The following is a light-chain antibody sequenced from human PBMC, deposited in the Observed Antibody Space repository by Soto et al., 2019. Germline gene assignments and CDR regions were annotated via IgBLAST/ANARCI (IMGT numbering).Light chain of an antibody. CDR2: GGY. CDR1: QDVSDF. Sequence: DIHLTQSPSILSASFGDRVTLTCLASQDVSDFLAWYQHAPGKAPHLLIYGGYTLQSGVPSRFRGGGSGTAFSITITGLQPEDSATYYCQYLNGVPTITFGQGTRLAIQ. J-gene: IGKJ5*01. V-gene: IGKV1-9*01. CDR3: QYLNGVPTIT.